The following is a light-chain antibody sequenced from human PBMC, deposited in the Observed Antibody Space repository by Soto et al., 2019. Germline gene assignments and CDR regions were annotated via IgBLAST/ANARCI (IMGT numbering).Light chain of an antibody. CDR2: EVS. CDR1: SSDVGGYNH. Sequence: QSALTQPASVSGSPGQSITISCTGTSSDVGGYNHVAWYQQYPGKAPKLIIFEVSDRPSGISNRFSGSKSANTGSLSISGLQAEDEADYYRSSYKRGATLVFGGGTKLTVL. CDR3: SSYKRGATLV. J-gene: IGLJ2*01. V-gene: IGLV2-14*01.